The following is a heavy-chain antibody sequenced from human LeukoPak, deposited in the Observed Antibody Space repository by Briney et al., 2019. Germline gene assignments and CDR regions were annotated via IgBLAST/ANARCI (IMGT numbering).Heavy chain of an antibody. CDR3: ARFTKDSSSSSGYYFDY. CDR2: IYTSGST. Sequence: PSETLSLTCTVSGVSVTSYYWSWLRQPAGKGLEWIGRIYTSGSTSYNPSLRSRLTMSVDTSKNQFSLNPTSVPAADTAVYYCARFTKDSSSSSGYYFDYWGQGTLVTVSS. D-gene: IGHD6-13*01. V-gene: IGHV4-4*07. CDR1: GVSVTSYY. J-gene: IGHJ4*02.